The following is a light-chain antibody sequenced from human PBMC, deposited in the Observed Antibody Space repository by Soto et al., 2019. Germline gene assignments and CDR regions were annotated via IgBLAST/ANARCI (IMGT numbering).Light chain of an antibody. CDR1: QSVSTN. V-gene: IGKV3-15*01. J-gene: IGKJ1*01. CDR2: GAS. Sequence: EIVMTQSPATLSVSPGERATLSCRASQSVSTNLAWYQQKPGQAPRLLLYGASTRATGIPARFIGSGSGTEYTLIISSLQSEDFAVYYCQHYNNWPPWTFGQGTKVEIK. CDR3: QHYNNWPPWT.